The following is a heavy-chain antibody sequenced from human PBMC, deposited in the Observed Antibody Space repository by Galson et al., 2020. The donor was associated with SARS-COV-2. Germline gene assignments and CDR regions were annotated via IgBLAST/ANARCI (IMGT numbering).Heavy chain of an antibody. CDR1: GGSVSSGSYY. V-gene: IGHV4-61*01. D-gene: IGHD6-19*01. CDR2: IYYSGST. Sequence: ASETLSLTCTVSGGSVSSGSYYWSWIRQPPGKGLEWIGYIYYSGSTNYNPSLKSRVTISVDTSKNQFSLKLSSVTAADTAVYYCAREQSGPRQAGFDYWGQGTLVTVSS. J-gene: IGHJ4*02. CDR3: AREQSGPRQAGFDY.